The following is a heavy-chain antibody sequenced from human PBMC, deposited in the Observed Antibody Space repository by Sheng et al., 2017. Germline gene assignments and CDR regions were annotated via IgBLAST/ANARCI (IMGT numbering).Heavy chain of an antibody. CDR1: GFTFSSYA. D-gene: IGHD3-10*01. CDR3: ARDKRFEDLGGWFDP. Sequence: VQLVESGGGLVQPGGSLRLSCAASGFTFSSYAMHWVRQAPGKGLEWVAVISYDGSNTYYADSVKGRFTISRDNSKNTLYLQMNSLRTEDTAIYFCARDKRFEDLGGWFDPWGQGTLVTVSS. J-gene: IGHJ5*02. V-gene: IGHV3-30*04. CDR2: ISYDGSNT.